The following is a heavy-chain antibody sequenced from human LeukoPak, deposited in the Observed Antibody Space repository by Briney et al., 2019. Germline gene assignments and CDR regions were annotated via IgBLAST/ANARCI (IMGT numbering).Heavy chain of an antibody. CDR1: GLTVSSNY. D-gene: IGHD3-22*01. CDR2: ISGSGGST. J-gene: IGHJ4*02. Sequence: GGSLRLSCAASGLTVSSNYMSWVRQAPGKGLEWVSAISGSGGSTYYADSVKGRFTISRDNSKTTVSLQMNSLTTDDTAVYYCAKEGRLTVAAVVVENYFDFWGQGTPVIVSA. V-gene: IGHV3-23*01. CDR3: AKEGRLTVAAVVVENYFDF.